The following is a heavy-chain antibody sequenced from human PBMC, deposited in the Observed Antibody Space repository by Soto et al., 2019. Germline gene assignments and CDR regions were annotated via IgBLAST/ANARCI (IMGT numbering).Heavy chain of an antibody. V-gene: IGHV1-69*01. D-gene: IGHD3-3*01. CDR1: GGTFSSYA. J-gene: IGHJ6*02. Sequence: QVQLVQSGSSVKKPGSSVKVSCKASGGTFSSYAISWVRQAPGQGLEWMGGIIPIFNATPYPQKFQGRVTITADESTSTAYMELSSLRSEDTAVYYCAREDFDSEIYYGMDVWGQGTTVTVSS. CDR2: IIPIFNAT. CDR3: AREDFDSEIYYGMDV.